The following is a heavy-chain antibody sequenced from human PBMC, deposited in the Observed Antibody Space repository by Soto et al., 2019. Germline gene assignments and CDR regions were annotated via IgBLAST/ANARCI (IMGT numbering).Heavy chain of an antibody. CDR3: ARGPQIFS. CDR2: IYHSVST. CDR1: GGCISSGGYS. D-gene: IGHD2-15*01. V-gene: IGHV4-30-2*01. J-gene: IGHJ5*02. Sequence: SETLSLTCAVSGGCISSGGYSWSWIRQPPGKGLEWIGYIYHSVSTYYNPSLKSRVTISVDRSKNQFSLKLSSVTAADTAVYCCARGPQIFSWGQRTLVTVSS.